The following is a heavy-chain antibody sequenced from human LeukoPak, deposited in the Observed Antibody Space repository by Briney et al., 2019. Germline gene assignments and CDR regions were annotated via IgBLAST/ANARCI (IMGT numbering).Heavy chain of an antibody. CDR1: GFTFSHYY. V-gene: IGHV3-7*01. CDR3: ATEGIVGGGAHFDY. D-gene: IGHD1-26*01. Sequence: GGSLRLSCAASGFTFSHYYMSWVRQAPGKGLEWVANIKQDGSEQFYLDSVKGRFTISRDNAKNSLYLQMNSVRVEDTAVYYCATEGIVGGGAHFDYWGQGTLVTVSS. CDR2: IKQDGSEQ. J-gene: IGHJ4*02.